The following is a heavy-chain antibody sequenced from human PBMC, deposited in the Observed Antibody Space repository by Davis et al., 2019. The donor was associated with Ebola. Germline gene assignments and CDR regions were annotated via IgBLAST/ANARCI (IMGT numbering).Heavy chain of an antibody. Sequence: SVKVSCKASGDTLNNFGISWVRQAPGQGLEWMGGIIPVLGLAKYAQDFQGRVRITADRSTGTAYMDLSRLRIEDTAVFFCARHRYNYNDEAGVYFFYHLDVWGKGTSVTV. CDR2: IIPVLGLA. CDR3: ARHRYNYNDEAGVYFFYHLDV. D-gene: IGHD1-1*01. CDR1: GDTLNNFG. V-gene: IGHV1-69*10. J-gene: IGHJ6*03.